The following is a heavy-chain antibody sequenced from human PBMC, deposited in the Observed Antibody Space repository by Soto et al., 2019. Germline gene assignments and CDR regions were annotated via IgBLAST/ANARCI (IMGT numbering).Heavy chain of an antibody. CDR2: IYYTGNT. J-gene: IGHJ4*02. CDR3: ARSVVPTSSLKLGTFDS. D-gene: IGHD2-8*01. V-gene: IGHV4-39*01. CDR1: GASTTSMIHY. Sequence: QLQLQESGPGLVKPSETLSLNCTVSGASTTSMIHYWGWIRQPPGKGLEWIGSIYYTGNTYYNPSLKSRVTISVDTSKSQFSLKLSSVTAADTAIYYCARSVVPTSSLKLGTFDSWGQGTLVTVSS.